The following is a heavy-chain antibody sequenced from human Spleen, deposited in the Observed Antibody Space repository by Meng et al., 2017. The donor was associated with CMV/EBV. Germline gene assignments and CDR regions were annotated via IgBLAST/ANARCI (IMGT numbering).Heavy chain of an antibody. Sequence: ASVKVSCKASGYTFTGYYMHWVRQAPGQGLEWMGWINPNSGGTNYAQKFQGRVTITRNTSISTAYMELSSLRSEDTAVYYCARSGLSSSSPLDYWGQGTLVTVSS. J-gene: IGHJ4*02. CDR1: GYTFTGYY. V-gene: IGHV1-2*02. D-gene: IGHD6-6*01. CDR2: INPNSGGT. CDR3: ARSGLSSSSPLDY.